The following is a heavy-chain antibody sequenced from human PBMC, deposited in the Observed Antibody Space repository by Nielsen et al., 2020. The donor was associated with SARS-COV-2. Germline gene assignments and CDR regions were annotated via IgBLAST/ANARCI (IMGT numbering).Heavy chain of an antibody. D-gene: IGHD6-13*01. CDR2: ISTNTGNS. J-gene: IGHJ6*02. Sequence: ASVKVSCKASGYTFTSYTINWVRQAPGQGLEWMGWISTNTGNSTYAQGFTGRFVFSLDTSVSTAYLQISSLKAEDTAVYYCARAAPGSSWYYYGMDVWGQGTTVTVSS. V-gene: IGHV7-4-1*02. CDR3: ARAAPGSSWYYYGMDV. CDR1: GYTFTSYT.